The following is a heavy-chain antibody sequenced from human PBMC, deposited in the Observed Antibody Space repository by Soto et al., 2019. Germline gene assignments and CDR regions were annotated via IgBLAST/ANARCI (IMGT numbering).Heavy chain of an antibody. Sequence: EVQLEESEGGLVKPGGSLRLSCAASGFTFSKAWMNWVRQAPGKGLEWVGRIKSKSDGGTTDYAAPVKDRFTILRDDSINTLYLQMNSLKTEDTAVYYCVTDGPEVVSGRVYWGQGTLVTVSS. V-gene: IGHV3-15*07. D-gene: IGHD2-21*01. CDR2: IKSKSDGGTT. CDR3: VTDGPEVVSGRVY. J-gene: IGHJ4*02. CDR1: GFTFSKAW.